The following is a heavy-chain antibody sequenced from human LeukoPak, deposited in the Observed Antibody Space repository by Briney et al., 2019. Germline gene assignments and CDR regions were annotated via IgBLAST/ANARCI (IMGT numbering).Heavy chain of an antibody. Sequence: ASVKVSCKASGYTFTGYYMHWVRQAPGQGLEWMGWISPNSGGTNYAQKFQGRVTMTRDTSISTAYMELSRLRSDDTAVYYCARPQYSGYDYDYYYYGMDVWGQGTTVTVSS. CDR1: GYTFTGYY. V-gene: IGHV1-2*02. CDR3: ARPQYSGYDYDYYYYGMDV. CDR2: ISPNSGGT. D-gene: IGHD5-12*01. J-gene: IGHJ6*02.